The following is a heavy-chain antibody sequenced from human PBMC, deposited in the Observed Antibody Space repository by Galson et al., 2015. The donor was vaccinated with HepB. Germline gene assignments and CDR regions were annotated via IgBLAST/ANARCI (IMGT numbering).Heavy chain of an antibody. Sequence: SLRLSCAASGFTFSSYSMNWVRQAPGTGLEWVSYISSGSSTIYYADSVKGRFTISRDNAKNSLYLQMNSLRADDTAVYFCARDQGYQTFDIWGQGTMVTVSS. J-gene: IGHJ3*02. CDR1: GFTFSSYS. CDR2: ISSGSSTI. V-gene: IGHV3-48*04. CDR3: ARDQGYQTFDI. D-gene: IGHD2-2*01.